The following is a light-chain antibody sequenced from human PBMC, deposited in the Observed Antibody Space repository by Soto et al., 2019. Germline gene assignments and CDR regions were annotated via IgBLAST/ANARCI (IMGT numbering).Light chain of an antibody. V-gene: IGKV3-11*01. CDR1: PSVLTY. Sequence: EVVLTQSPATLSLSPGERATLSCRASPSVLTYVAWYQQKPGQVPRLLIYDASTRATGVPARFSGSGSGTDFTLTINSLELEDFAFYYGQQRERTFGQGTKVEI. CDR3: QQRERT. J-gene: IGKJ1*01. CDR2: DAS.